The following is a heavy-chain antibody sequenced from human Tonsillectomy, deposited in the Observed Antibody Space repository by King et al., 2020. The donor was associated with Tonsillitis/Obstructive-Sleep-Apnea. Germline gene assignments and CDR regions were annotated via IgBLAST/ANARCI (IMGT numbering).Heavy chain of an antibody. CDR1: GFTFNDYY. CDR3: ARRYCSSTSCYQNWFDP. Sequence: VQLVESGGGLVKPGGSLRLSCAASGFTFNDYYMSWIRQAPGKGLERVSYISSSCSYTNYADSVKGRFTISRDNAKNSLFLQMDSLRAEDTAVYYCARRYCSSTSCYQNWFDPWGQGTLVTVSS. V-gene: IGHV3-11*05. D-gene: IGHD2-2*01. J-gene: IGHJ5*02. CDR2: ISSSCSYT.